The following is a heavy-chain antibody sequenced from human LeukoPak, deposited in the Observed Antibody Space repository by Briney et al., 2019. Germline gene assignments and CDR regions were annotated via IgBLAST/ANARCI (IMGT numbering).Heavy chain of an antibody. CDR1: GGSISGYY. CDR3: ARSAYARYFDY. D-gene: IGHD4-17*01. J-gene: IGHJ4*02. CDR2: VYTSGST. Sequence: SETLSRTCTVSGGSISGYYWSWIRQPAGKGLEWVGRVYTSGSTNYNPSLKSRVTMSVDTSKNQFSPKLSSVTAADTAVYYCARSAYARYFDYWGQGTLVTVSS. V-gene: IGHV4-4*07.